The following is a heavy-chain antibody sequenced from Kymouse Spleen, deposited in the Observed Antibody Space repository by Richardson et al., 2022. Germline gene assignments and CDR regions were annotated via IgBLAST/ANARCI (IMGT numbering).Heavy chain of an antibody. CDR3: ARALLWFGESWFDP. CDR2: INHSGST. Sequence: QVQLQQWGAGLLKPSETLSLTCAVYGGSFSGYYWSWIRQPPGKGLEWIGEINHSGSTNYNPSLKSRVTISVDTSKNQFSLKLSSVTAADTAVYYCARALLWFGESWFDPWGQGTLVTVSS. D-gene: IGHD3-10*01. CDR1: GGSFSGYY. J-gene: IGHJ5*02. V-gene: IGHV4-34*01.